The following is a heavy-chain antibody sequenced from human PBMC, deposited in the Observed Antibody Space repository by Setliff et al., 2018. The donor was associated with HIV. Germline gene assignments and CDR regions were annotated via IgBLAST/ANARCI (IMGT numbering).Heavy chain of an antibody. J-gene: IGHJ4*02. CDR3: AREGRFTYGLKADY. Sequence: SETLSLTCTVSGGSISSSSYYWGWIRQPPGKGLEWIGSIYYSGSTYYNPSLKSRVTISVDTSKNQFSLKLSSVTAADTALYYCAREGRFTYGLKADYWGQGTLVTVSS. CDR2: IYYSGST. V-gene: IGHV4-39*02. CDR1: GGSISSSSYY. D-gene: IGHD3-10*01.